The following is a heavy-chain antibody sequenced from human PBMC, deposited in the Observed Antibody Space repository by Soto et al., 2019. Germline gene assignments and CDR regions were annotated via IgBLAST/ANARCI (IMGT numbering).Heavy chain of an antibody. V-gene: IGHV3-23*01. D-gene: IGHD4-17*01. J-gene: IGHJ4*02. CDR1: GFTFSSYA. CDR3: AKDRSDYVLQGSYYFDY. Sequence: GGSLRLSCAASGFTFSSYAMSWVRQAPGKGLEWVSAISGSGGSTYYADSVKGRFTISRDNSKNTLYLQMNSLRAEDTAVYYCAKDRSDYVLQGSYYFDYWGQGTLVTVSS. CDR2: ISGSGGST.